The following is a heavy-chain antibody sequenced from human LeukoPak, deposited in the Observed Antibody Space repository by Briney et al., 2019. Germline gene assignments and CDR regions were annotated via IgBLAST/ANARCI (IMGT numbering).Heavy chain of an antibody. D-gene: IGHD3-10*01. CDR3: ARDPGHSSVGESKHNDY. CDR2: ISSSGSTI. Sequence: GGSLRLSCAASGFTFSRYSMNWVRQAPGKGLEWVSYISSSGSTIYYADSVKGRFTISRDNAKNSLYLQMNSLRDEDTAVYFCARDPGHSSVGESKHNDYWGQGTLVTVSS. J-gene: IGHJ4*02. CDR1: GFTFSRYS. V-gene: IGHV3-48*02.